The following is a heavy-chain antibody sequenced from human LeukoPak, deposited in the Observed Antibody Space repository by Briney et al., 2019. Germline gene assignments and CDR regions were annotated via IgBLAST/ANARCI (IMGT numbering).Heavy chain of an antibody. D-gene: IGHD4-23*01. J-gene: IGHJ2*01. Sequence: SETLSLTCTVSGGSISSYYWSWIRQPPGKGLEWIGYIYYSGSGSTNYNPSLKSRVTISVDTSKNQFSLKLSSVTAADTAVYYCARLRWPRDWYFDLWGRGTLVTVSS. CDR2: IYYSGSGST. V-gene: IGHV4-59*01. CDR1: GGSISSYY. CDR3: ARLRWPRDWYFDL.